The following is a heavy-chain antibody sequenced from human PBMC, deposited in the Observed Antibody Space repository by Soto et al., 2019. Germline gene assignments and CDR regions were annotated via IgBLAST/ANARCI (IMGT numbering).Heavy chain of an antibody. V-gene: IGHV3-23*01. J-gene: IGHJ4*02. CDR2: ISVSGDST. D-gene: IGHD2-21*02. Sequence: EVQLLESGGGLVQPGGSLRLSCAASGFTFSSYAMSWVRQAPGKGLEWVSGISVSGDSTYYAGSVKGRFTISRDNSKSTLYLQKNSLRAEDTAVYYCAKIFRYGDPEYWGQGALVTVSS. CDR3: AKIFRYGDPEY. CDR1: GFTFSSYA.